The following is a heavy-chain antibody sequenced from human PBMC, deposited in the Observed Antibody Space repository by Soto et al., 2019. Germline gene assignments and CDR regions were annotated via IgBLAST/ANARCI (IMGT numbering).Heavy chain of an antibody. J-gene: IGHJ4*02. D-gene: IGHD7-27*01. CDR2: ISSSSSYI. Sequence: GGSLRLSCAASGFTFSSYSMNWVRQAPGKGLEWVSSISSSSSYIYYADSVKGRLTISRDNAKNSLYLQMKSLRVEDTAVYYCAREVSDWGLLDYWGQGTLVTVSS. CDR1: GFTFSSYS. CDR3: AREVSDWGLLDY. V-gene: IGHV3-21*01.